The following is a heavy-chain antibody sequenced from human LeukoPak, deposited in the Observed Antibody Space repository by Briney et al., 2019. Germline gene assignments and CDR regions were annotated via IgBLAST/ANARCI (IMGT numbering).Heavy chain of an antibody. CDR1: GYTFTSYG. CDR2: ISAYNGNT. D-gene: IGHD6-13*01. CDR3: ARGPAGQQLVLSWFDP. Sequence: ASVKVSCKASGYTFTSYGISWVRQAPGQGLEWIGWISAYNGNTNYAQKLQGRVTMTTDTSTSTAYMELRSLRSDDMAVYYCARGPAGQQLVLSWFDPWGQGTLVTVSS. J-gene: IGHJ5*02. V-gene: IGHV1-18*03.